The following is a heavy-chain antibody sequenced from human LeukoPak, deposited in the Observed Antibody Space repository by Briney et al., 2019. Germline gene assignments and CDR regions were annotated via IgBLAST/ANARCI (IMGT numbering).Heavy chain of an antibody. Sequence: GGSLRLSCAASGFTFSSYAMHWVRQAPGKGLEWVAVISYDGSNKYYADSVKGRFTISRDNANSSLYLQMNSLRAEDTAVYFCARLSVSITRRFDLWGQGTLVTVSS. V-gene: IGHV3-30*04. D-gene: IGHD3-3*01. CDR1: GFTFSSYA. CDR2: ISYDGSNK. J-gene: IGHJ5*02. CDR3: ARLSVSITRRFDL.